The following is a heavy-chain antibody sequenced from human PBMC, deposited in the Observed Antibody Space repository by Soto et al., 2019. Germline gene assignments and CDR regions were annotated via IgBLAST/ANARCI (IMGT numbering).Heavy chain of an antibody. J-gene: IGHJ5*02. V-gene: IGHV1-69*13. CDR1: GDTFRTHT. CDR2: IIPRSATS. D-gene: IGHD5-18*01. Sequence: GASVKVSCKASGDTFRTHTITWMRQAPGQGLEWMGGIIPRSATSNYAQKFQGRVTITADESTSTAYMELSSLRSEDTAVYYCARDPGYSYGNTWGQGTLVTVSS. CDR3: ARDPGYSYGNT.